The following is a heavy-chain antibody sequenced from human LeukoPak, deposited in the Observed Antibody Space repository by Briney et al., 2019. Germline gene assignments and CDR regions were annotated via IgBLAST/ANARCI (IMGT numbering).Heavy chain of an antibody. J-gene: IGHJ1*01. CDR2: IYHSGRT. V-gene: IGHV4-59*01. CDR1: SGSISTYY. CDR3: ARGGAARPHFQN. Sequence: KTSETLSLTCTVSSGSISTYYWNWIRQPPGKGLEWIGYIYHSGRTNYNPSLQSRVTISVDTSKNQFSLNLNSVTAADTAVYYCARGGAARPHFQNWGQGTLVTVSS. D-gene: IGHD6-6*01.